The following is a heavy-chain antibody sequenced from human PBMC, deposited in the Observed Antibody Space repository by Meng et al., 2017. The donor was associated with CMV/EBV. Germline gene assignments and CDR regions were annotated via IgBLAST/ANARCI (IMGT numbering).Heavy chain of an antibody. D-gene: IGHD5-12*01. V-gene: IGHV3-43*01. J-gene: IGHJ4*02. CDR1: GFTFDDYT. CDR3: ARLRGDIVATLAYYFDY. Sequence: GESLKISCAASGFTFDDYTMHWVRQAPGKGLEWVSLISWDGGSTYYADSVKGRFTISRDNSKNSLYLQMNSLRTEDTALYYCARLRGDIVATLAYYFDYWGQGTLVTVS. CDR2: ISWDGGST.